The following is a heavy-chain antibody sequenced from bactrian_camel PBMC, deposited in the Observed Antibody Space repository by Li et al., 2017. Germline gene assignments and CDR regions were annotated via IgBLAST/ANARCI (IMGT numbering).Heavy chain of an antibody. CDR2: IWTGGGIT. J-gene: IGHJ4*01. Sequence: VQLVESGGGSVQAGGSLRLSCSTSVFPRNYLMAWFRESPGKGREGVAAIWTGGGITYYGDSVKGRFTISKDNAKNTLYLQMNSLKPEDTATYYCATATDCRWTGYPTWTPLANYWGQGTQVTVS. CDR1: VFPRNYL. V-gene: IGHV3S1*01. D-gene: IGHD1*01. CDR3: ATATDCRWTGYPTWTPLANY.